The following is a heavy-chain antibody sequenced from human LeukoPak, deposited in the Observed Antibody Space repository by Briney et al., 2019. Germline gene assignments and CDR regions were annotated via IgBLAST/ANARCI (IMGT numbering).Heavy chain of an antibody. CDR2: TYYVGST. Sequence: PSQTLSLTCTVSGGSISGYYSTWIRQPPGKGLEWIAYTYYVGSTNYNPSLKRRVAISVNTSTNQFSLKLSYVTAADTAVYYCARHLNTVMVKAHFDYWGQGTLVTVSS. J-gene: IGHJ4*02. V-gene: IGHV4-59*08. CDR3: ARHLNTVMVKAHFDY. D-gene: IGHD5-18*01. CDR1: GGSISGYY.